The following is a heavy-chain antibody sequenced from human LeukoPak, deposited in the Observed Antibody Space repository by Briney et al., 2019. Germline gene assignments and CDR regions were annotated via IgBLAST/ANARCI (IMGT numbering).Heavy chain of an antibody. CDR3: ARGSTDPQFDY. D-gene: IGHD1-1*01. J-gene: IGHJ4*02. CDR1: GGSISSSSYY. V-gene: IGHV3-30*03. Sequence: LSLTCTVSGGSISSSSYYWGWVRQAPGKGLEWVAVISYDGSNKYYADSVKGRFTISRDNSKNTLYLQMNSLRAEDTAVYYCARGSTDPQFDYWGQGTLVTVSS. CDR2: ISYDGSNK.